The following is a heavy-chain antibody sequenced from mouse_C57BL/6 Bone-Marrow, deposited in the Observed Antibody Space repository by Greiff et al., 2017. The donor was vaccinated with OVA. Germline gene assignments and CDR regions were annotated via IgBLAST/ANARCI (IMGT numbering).Heavy chain of an antibody. CDR1: GFTFSDYG. CDR3: ARMGKVDY. J-gene: IGHJ2*01. V-gene: IGHV5-17*01. D-gene: IGHD4-1*01. CDR2: ISSGSSTI. Sequence: EVKLVESGGGLVKPGGSLKLSCAASGFTFSDYGMHWVRQAPEQGLEWVAYISSGSSTIYYADTVKGRFTISRDNAKNTLFLQMTSLRSEDTAMYYCARMGKVDYWGQGTTLTVSS.